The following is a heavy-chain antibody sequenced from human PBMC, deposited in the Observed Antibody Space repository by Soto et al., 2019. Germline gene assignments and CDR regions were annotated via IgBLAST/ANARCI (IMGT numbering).Heavy chain of an antibody. D-gene: IGHD2-15*01. V-gene: IGHV3-21*06. Sequence: EVHLVESGGGLVKPGGSLRLSCAVSGFTFSSCTMNWVRQAPGKGLEWVSSISPSSGHIYYEDSVKGRFTISRDNAKNSLFLQMNSLRGEDTAVYYCSGCSGGACHKNYGLDVWGQGTTVTVSS. CDR2: ISPSSGHI. CDR1: GFTFSSCT. CDR3: SGCSGGACHKNYGLDV. J-gene: IGHJ6*02.